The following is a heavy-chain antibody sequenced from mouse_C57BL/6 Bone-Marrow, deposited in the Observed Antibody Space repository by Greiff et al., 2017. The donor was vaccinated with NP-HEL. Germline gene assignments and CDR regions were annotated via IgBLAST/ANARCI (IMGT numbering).Heavy chain of an antibody. D-gene: IGHD2-4*01. V-gene: IGHV14-4*01. CDR3: TTSGLRRSAWFAY. Sequence: EVQLQQSGAELVRPGASVKLSCTASGFNIKDDYMHWVKQRPEQGLEWIGWIDPENGDTEYASKFQGKATITADPSSNTAYLQLSSLTSEDTAVYYCTTSGLRRSAWFAYWGQGTLVTVSA. CDR1: GFNIKDDY. CDR2: IDPENGDT. J-gene: IGHJ3*01.